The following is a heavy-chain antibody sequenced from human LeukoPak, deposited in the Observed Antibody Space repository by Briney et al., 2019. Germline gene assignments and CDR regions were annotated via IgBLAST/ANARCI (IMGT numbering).Heavy chain of an antibody. J-gene: IGHJ4*02. CDR1: GFTFSVYP. D-gene: IGHD1-1*01. V-gene: IGHV3-48*01. CDR2: IRDSGAEM. CDR3: ARGHNWAFDF. Sequence: GGSLRLSCAASGFTFSVYPMNWVRQAPGKGLEWLSNIRDSGAEMYYADSVKGRFTITRDNAKNSLYLQMDGLRVEDTAVYFCARGHNWAFDFWGQGTLVTVSS.